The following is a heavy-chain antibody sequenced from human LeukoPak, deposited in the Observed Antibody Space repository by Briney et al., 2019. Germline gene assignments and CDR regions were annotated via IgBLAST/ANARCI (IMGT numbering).Heavy chain of an antibody. CDR2: IIPIFGTA. V-gene: IGHV1-69*01. D-gene: IGHD3-22*01. CDR3: ASLLTYYYDSSGYSV. J-gene: IGHJ4*02. Sequence: SVKVSCKASGGTFNSYAISWVRQAPGQGLEWMGGIIPIFGTANYAQKFQGRVTITADESTSTAYMELSSLRSEDTAVYYCASLLTYYYDSSGYSVWGQGTLVTVSS. CDR1: GGTFNSYA.